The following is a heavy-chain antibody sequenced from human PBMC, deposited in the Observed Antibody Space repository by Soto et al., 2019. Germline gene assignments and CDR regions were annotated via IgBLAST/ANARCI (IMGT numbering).Heavy chain of an antibody. D-gene: IGHD6-13*01. CDR2: IYYTGNT. Sequence: SETLSLTCTASAGSISNTNSYWGWIRQPPGKGLEWIGSIYYTGNTYYNPSLKSRVTVSVDTSKNQFSLILGSATAADTAVYYCARHGPIAASGTVFDYWGQGTLVTVS. V-gene: IGHV4-39*01. CDR1: AGSISNTNSY. J-gene: IGHJ4*02. CDR3: ARHGPIAASGTVFDY.